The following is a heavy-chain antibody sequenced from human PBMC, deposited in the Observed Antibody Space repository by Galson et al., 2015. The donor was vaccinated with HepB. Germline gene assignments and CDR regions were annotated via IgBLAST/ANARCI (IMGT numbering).Heavy chain of an antibody. CDR1: GGSISSYY. CDR2: IYYSGST. Sequence: QVQLQESGPGLVKPSETLSLTCTVSGGSISSYYWSWIRQPPGKGLEWIGYIYYSGSTNYNPSLKSRVTISVDTSKNQFSLKLSSVTAADTAVYYCARGDDSSGYFQLFDYWGQGTLVTVSS. V-gene: IGHV4-59*01. D-gene: IGHD3-22*01. CDR3: ARGDDSSGYFQLFDY. J-gene: IGHJ4*02.